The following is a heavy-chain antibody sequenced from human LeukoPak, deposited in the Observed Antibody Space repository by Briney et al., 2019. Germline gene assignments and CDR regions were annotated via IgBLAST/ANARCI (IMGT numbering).Heavy chain of an antibody. CDR3: TTLGAFDY. CDR1: GFTFSSYS. V-gene: IGHV3-15*01. D-gene: IGHD3-16*01. J-gene: IGHJ4*02. CDR2: IKSKTFGGTT. Sequence: GGSLRLSCAASGFTFSSYSMNWVRQAPGKGLEWVGRIKSKTFGGTTDYAAPVKGRFTISRDDSKNTLYLHMNTLKTEDTAIYYCTTLGAFDYWGQGTLVTVSS.